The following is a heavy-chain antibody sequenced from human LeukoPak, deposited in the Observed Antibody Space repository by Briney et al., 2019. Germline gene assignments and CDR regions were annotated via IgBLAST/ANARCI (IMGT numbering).Heavy chain of an antibody. CDR1: GFPFSDYN. J-gene: IGHJ4*02. Sequence: GGSLRLSCAASGFPFSDYNMNWVRQAPGKGLEGVSSISGSSSQIWHADSVKGRFTMSRDNAKNSLYLQMNSLRAEDTAVYYCARDRRSTGCFDCWGQGTLVTVSS. CDR3: ARDRRSTGCFDC. CDR2: ISGSSSQI. V-gene: IGHV3-21*01. D-gene: IGHD6-19*01.